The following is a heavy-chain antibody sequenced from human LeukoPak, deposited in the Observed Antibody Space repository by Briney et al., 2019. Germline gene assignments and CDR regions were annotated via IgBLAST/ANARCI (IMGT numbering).Heavy chain of an antibody. Sequence: SETLSLTCTVSGGSISSHYWSWIRQHPGKGLEWIGYIYYSGSTSYNPSLKSRLSISFDTSKNQFFLNLNSVTAADTAVYYCAREMDYYDTGGYYLQWFDPWGQGTLVTVSS. D-gene: IGHD3-22*01. CDR2: IYYSGST. CDR3: AREMDYYDTGGYYLQWFDP. CDR1: GGSISSHY. V-gene: IGHV4-59*06. J-gene: IGHJ5*02.